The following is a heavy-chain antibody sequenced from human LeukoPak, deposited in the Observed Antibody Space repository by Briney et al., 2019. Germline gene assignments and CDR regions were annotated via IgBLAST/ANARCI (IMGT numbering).Heavy chain of an antibody. CDR2: ISGSGGST. D-gene: IGHD3-3*01. V-gene: IGHV3-23*01. Sequence: HTGGSLRLSCAASGFTFSSYAMSWVRQAPGTGLEWVSAISGSGGSTYYADSVKGRLTISRDNSKNTLYLQMNSLRAEDTAVYYCAKDQDYDFWSGYYSPFDYWGQGTLVTVS. CDR3: AKDQDYDFWSGYYSPFDY. CDR1: GFTFSSYA. J-gene: IGHJ4*02.